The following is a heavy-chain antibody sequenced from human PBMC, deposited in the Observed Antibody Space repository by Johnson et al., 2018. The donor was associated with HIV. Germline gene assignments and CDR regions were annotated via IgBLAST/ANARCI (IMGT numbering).Heavy chain of an antibody. CDR3: ARAYTYGAFDI. J-gene: IGHJ3*02. CDR2: IYSGGST. D-gene: IGHD5-18*01. CDR1: GFIVSSNY. V-gene: IGHV3-66*01. Sequence: VQLVESGGGLVQPGGSLRLSCAASGFIVSSNYMNWVRQAPGKGLEWVSVIYSGGSTYHADSVKGRFIISRDNSKSTLYLQMHSLRAEDTAVYYCARAYTYGAFDIWGQGTMVTVSS.